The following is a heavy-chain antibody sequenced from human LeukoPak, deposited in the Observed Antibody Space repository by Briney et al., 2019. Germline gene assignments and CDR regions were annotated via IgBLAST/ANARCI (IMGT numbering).Heavy chain of an antibody. J-gene: IGHJ4*02. CDR2: IYYSGST. CDR3: ARGGDRDGYNC. V-gene: IGHV4-59*01. CDR1: GGSISSYY. D-gene: IGHD5-24*01. Sequence: SETLSLTCTVSGGSISSYYWSWIRQPPGKGLEWIGYIYYSGSTNYNPSLKSRVTISVDTSKNQFSLKLSSVTAADTAVYYCARGGDRDGYNCWGQGTLVTVSS.